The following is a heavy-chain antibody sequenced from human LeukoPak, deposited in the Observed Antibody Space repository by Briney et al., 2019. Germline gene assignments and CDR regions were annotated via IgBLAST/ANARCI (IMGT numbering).Heavy chain of an antibody. CDR2: IKPSGGST. J-gene: IGHJ5*02. CDR3: ARAPAAQNWFDP. D-gene: IGHD2-2*01. V-gene: IGHV1-46*01. Sequence: GASVKVSCKASGYTFTSYYMHWVRQAPGQGLEWMGIIKPSGGSTSYAQKFQGRVTMTRDTSTSTVYMELSSLRSEDTAVYYCARAPAAQNWFDPWGQGTLVTVSS. CDR1: GYTFTSYY.